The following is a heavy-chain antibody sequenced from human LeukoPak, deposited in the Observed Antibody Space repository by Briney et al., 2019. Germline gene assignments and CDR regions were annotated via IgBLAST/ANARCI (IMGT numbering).Heavy chain of an antibody. CDR1: GGSISSYY. CDR2: IYYSGST. V-gene: IGHV4-59*01. D-gene: IGHD5-18*01. CDR3: ARAPERWYSYGSYTYYYMDV. J-gene: IGHJ6*03. Sequence: NPSETLSLTCTVSGGSISSYYWNWIRQPPGKGLEWIGYIYYSGSTNYNPSLKSRVTISLDTSKNQISLKLSSVTAADTTVYYCARAPERWYSYGSYTYYYMDVWGKGTTVTVSS.